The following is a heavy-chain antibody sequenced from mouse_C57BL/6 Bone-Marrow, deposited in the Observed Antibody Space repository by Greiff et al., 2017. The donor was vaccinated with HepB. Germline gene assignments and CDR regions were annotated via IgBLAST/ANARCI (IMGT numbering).Heavy chain of an antibody. CDR3: ARDDDWFAY. J-gene: IGHJ3*01. CDR1: GFTFSDYG. Sequence: EVMLVESGGGLVKPGGSLKLSCAASGFTFSDYGMHWVRQAPEKGLEWVAYISSGSSTIYYADTVKGRFTISRDNAKNTLFLQMTSLRSEDTAMYYCARDDDWFAYWGQGTLVTVSA. V-gene: IGHV5-17*01. CDR2: ISSGSSTI.